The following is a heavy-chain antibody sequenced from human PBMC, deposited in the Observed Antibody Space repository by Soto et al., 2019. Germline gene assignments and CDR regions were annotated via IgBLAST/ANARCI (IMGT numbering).Heavy chain of an antibody. CDR3: AKLVTTVTRPPYYFDY. CDR1: GFTFSSYA. D-gene: IGHD4-17*01. Sequence: PWGSLRLSCAASGFTFSSYAMSWVRQAPGKGLEWVSAISGSGGSTYYADSVKGRFTISRDNPKNTLYLQMNSLRAEDTAVYYCAKLVTTVTRPPYYFDYWGQGTLVTVSS. J-gene: IGHJ4*02. CDR2: ISGSGGST. V-gene: IGHV3-23*01.